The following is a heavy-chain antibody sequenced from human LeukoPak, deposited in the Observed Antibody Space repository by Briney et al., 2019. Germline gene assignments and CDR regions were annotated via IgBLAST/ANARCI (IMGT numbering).Heavy chain of an antibody. CDR1: GGSISRYY. V-gene: IGHV4-4*07. CDR3: ARGFSANYFDN. CDR2: ISATGST. D-gene: IGHD1-26*01. Sequence: SETLSLTCTVSGGSISRYYWSWIRQPAGKGLEWIGRISATGSTHYNPSLKSRVTMSVDTSKSQFSLNLSSVTAADTAVYYCARGFSANYFDNWGQGTLVTVSS. J-gene: IGHJ4*02.